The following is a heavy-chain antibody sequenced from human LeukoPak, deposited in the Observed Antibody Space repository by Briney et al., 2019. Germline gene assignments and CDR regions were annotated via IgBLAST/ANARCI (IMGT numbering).Heavy chain of an antibody. Sequence: ASVKVSCKASGYTFTGYHMHWVRQAPGQGLEWMGRINPNSGDTNYAQKFQGRVTVTRDTSISTAYMELSRLRSDDTAVYYCARDYCSSTSCLFDYWGQGTLVTVSS. CDR1: GYTFTGYH. CDR2: INPNSGDT. J-gene: IGHJ4*02. V-gene: IGHV1-2*06. CDR3: ARDYCSSTSCLFDY. D-gene: IGHD2-2*01.